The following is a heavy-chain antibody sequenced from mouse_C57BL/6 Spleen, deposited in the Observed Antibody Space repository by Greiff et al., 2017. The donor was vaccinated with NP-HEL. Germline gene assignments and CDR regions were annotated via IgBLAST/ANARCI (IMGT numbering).Heavy chain of an antibody. J-gene: IGHJ4*01. CDR2: INYDGSST. Sequence: EVQLVESEGGLVQPGSSMKLSCTASGFTFSDYYMAWVRQVPEKGLEWVANINYDGSSTYYLDSLQSRFIISRDNAKNILYLQMSSLKSEDTATYYCAKDRVSCNRIPYAMDYWGQGTSVTVSS. CDR3: AKDRVSCNRIPYAMDY. D-gene: IGHD3-1*01. CDR1: GFTFSDYY. V-gene: IGHV5-16*01.